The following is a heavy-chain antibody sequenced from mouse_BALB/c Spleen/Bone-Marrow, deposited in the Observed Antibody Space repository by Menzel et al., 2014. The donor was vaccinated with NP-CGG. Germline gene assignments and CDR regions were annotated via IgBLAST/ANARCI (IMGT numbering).Heavy chain of an antibody. CDR1: GYTFTDYH. CDR2: INPNNGDT. J-gene: IGHJ3*01. CDR3: ARRQEDYYAWFAY. Sequence: EVQLQQSGPEPVKPGASVRMSCKASGYTFTDYHMKWVKQSHGKSLEWIGEINPNNGDTFYNQKYKGKATLTVDKSSSTAYMQLNSLTSEDSAVYYCARRQEDYYAWFAYWGQGTLVTVSA. V-gene: IGHV1-18*01. D-gene: IGHD1-1*01.